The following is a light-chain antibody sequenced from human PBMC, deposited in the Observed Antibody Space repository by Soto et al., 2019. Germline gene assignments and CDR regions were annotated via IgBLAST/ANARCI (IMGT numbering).Light chain of an antibody. Sequence: NSDVGGYNYVSWYQQHPGKAPKLMIYEVSNRPSGVSNRFSGSKSGNTASLTISGFQAEDEADYYCSSYTSSSIDYVFGTGTKVTVL. J-gene: IGLJ1*01. CDR1: NSDVGGYNY. CDR3: SSYTSSSIDYV. V-gene: IGLV2-14*01. CDR2: EVS.